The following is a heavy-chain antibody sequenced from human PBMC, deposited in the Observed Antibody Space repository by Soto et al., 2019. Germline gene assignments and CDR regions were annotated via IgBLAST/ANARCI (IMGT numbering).Heavy chain of an antibody. V-gene: IGHV3-7*01. D-gene: IGHD1-26*01. CDR3: ARKTGDY. J-gene: IGHJ4*02. Sequence: EVQLVESGGGLVQPGGSLRLSCAASGFTFSNYWMTWVRQAPGKGLEWVANIKQDGSERHYVDSVKGRFTISRDNAKTSLYLQMNRLRAEDTAVYYCARKTGDYWGQGTLVTVSS. CDR1: GFTFSNYW. CDR2: IKQDGSER.